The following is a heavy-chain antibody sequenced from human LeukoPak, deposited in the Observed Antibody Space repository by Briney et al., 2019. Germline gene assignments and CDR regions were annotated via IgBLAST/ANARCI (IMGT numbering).Heavy chain of an antibody. CDR3: AKDIDYGSGTYFKSFDY. Sequence: GGSLRLSCAASGFTVSSNYMSWVRQAPGKGLEWVSGISWTGDRTTYADSVKGRFTISRDNAKKSLYLQMNSLRADDTALYYCAKDIDYGSGTYFKSFDYWGQGTRVAVSS. D-gene: IGHD3-10*01. CDR1: GFTVSSNY. CDR2: ISWTGDRT. V-gene: IGHV3-9*01. J-gene: IGHJ4*02.